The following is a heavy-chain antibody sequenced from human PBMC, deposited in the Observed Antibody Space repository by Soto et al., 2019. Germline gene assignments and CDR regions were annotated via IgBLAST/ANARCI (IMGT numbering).Heavy chain of an antibody. CDR3: AKNQGVELVPLATVDWFDP. CDR2: ISGSGFKK. CDR1: GFIFENFG. V-gene: IGHV3-23*01. J-gene: IGHJ5*02. D-gene: IGHD1-26*01. Sequence: GGSLRLSCAASGFIFENFGMSWVRQSPGKGLEWISSISGSGFKKYYAGSVKGRFTISRDNSKSTVYLELNNLSAEDTAVYHCAKNQGVELVPLATVDWFDPWGQGSVVTVSS.